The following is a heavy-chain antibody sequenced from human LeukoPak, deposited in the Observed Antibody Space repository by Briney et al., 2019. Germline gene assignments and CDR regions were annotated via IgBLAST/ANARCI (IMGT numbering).Heavy chain of an antibody. D-gene: IGHD6-13*01. CDR3: ARLRRIAAAGFPLFDY. CDR1: GGSISSGSYY. V-gene: IGHV4-61*01. CDR2: IYYSGST. Sequence: SQTLSLTCTVSGGSISSGSYYWSWIRQPPGKGLEWIGYIYYSGSTNYNPSLKSRVTISVDTSKNQFSLKLSSVTAADTAVYYCARLRRIAAAGFPLFDYWGQETLVTVSS. J-gene: IGHJ4*02.